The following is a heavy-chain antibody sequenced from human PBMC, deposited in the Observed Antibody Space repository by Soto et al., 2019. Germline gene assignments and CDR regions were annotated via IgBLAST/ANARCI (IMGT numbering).Heavy chain of an antibody. CDR2: IYWDDDK. J-gene: IGHJ6*02. CDR1: RFSLSTSGVG. D-gene: IGHD3-10*01. CDR3: AHRPGVWDV. V-gene: IGHV2-5*02. Sequence: GXTLGNPTQTLTXNCTFSRFSLSTSGVGVVWIRQPPGKALEWLALIYWDDDKRYSPSLKSRLTITKDTSKNQVVLTMTNMDPVDTATYYCAHRPGVWDVWGQGTTGTVSS.